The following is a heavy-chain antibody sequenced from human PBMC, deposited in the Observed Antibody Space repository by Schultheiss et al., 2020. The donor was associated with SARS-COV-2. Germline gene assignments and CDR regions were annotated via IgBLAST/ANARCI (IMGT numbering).Heavy chain of an antibody. CDR3: AKDKRYCSGGSCRNYYYFYGMDV. J-gene: IGHJ6*02. CDR2: ISSSSSYI. D-gene: IGHD2-15*01. CDR1: GFTFSSYS. Sequence: GGSLRLSCAAPGFTFSSYSMNWVRQAPGKGLEWVSSISSSSSYIYYADSVKGRFTISRDNSKNTLYLQMNSLRAEDTAVYYCAKDKRYCSGGSCRNYYYFYGMDVWGQGTTVTVSS. V-gene: IGHV3-21*01.